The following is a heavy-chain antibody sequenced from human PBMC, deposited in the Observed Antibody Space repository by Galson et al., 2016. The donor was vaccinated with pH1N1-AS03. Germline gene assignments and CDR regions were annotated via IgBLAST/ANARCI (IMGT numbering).Heavy chain of an antibody. V-gene: IGHV3-13*01. D-gene: IGHD7-27*01. CDR2: IAATGPT. Sequence: SLRLSCAASGFTVTRNDMHWVRQAPGKGLEWVSIIAATGPTHYADSVKGRFTIYREIPQNSLYLQMDSLRADDTAVYYCAVWGSISGTHGLDVWGKGTTVTVSS. CDR1: GFTVTRND. CDR3: AVWGSISGTHGLDV. J-gene: IGHJ6*04.